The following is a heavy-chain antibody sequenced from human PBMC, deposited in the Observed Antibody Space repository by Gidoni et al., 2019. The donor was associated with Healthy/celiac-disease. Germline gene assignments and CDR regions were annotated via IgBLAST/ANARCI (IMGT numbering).Heavy chain of an antibody. D-gene: IGHD6-19*01. CDR2: IRSKANSYAT. CDR1: GFPFSGSD. Sequence: EVPLVESGGGLVQPGGSLKLSCAASGFPFSGSDMHWVRQASGKGLEWVGSIRSKANSYATAYAASVKGRFTISRDDSKNTAYLQMNSLKTEDTAVYYCTRQGSGWYVSKWGQGTLVTVSS. J-gene: IGHJ4*02. V-gene: IGHV3-73*01. CDR3: TRQGSGWYVSK.